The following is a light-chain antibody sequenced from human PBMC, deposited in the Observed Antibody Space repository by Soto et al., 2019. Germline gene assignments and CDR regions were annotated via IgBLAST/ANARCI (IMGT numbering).Light chain of an antibody. CDR3: QQSYSTPLT. Sequence: DLQMTQSPSSLSASVGDRVTITCRASQSISSYLNWYQQKPGKAPKLLIYAASSLQSGVPSRFSGSGSGTDFTLTISSLQPKDFATYYCQQSYSTPLTFGGGTKVEIK. J-gene: IGKJ4*01. CDR2: AAS. V-gene: IGKV1-39*01. CDR1: QSISSY.